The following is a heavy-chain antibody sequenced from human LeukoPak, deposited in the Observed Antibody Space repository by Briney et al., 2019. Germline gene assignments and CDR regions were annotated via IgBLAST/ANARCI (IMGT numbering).Heavy chain of an antibody. CDR1: NGSISRYY. Sequence: SETLSLTCTVSNGSISRYYWSWIRQPPGKGLEWIGYVYYSGSTNSNPSLRSRVTISVDTSKNQISLRLRSVTAADTAVYYCARWSSDWENNYFDPWGQGILVTVSS. D-gene: IGHD6-19*01. V-gene: IGHV4-59*01. CDR2: VYYSGST. CDR3: ARWSSDWENNYFDP. J-gene: IGHJ5*02.